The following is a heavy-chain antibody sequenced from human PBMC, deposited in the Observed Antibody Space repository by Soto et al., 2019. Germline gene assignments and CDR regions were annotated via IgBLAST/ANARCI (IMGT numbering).Heavy chain of an antibody. D-gene: IGHD3-9*01. V-gene: IGHV3-7*01. J-gene: IGHJ4*02. CDR2: IKEDGTVR. CDR1: GFTFTRYS. CDR3: MRDSHGD. Sequence: PGGSLRLSCAASGFTFTRYSMNWVRQAPGKGLEWVANIKEDGTVRNYADSVKGRFTISRDNAKNSLTLQMNSLRVDDTAVYYCMRDSHGDRGQGTQVTVSS.